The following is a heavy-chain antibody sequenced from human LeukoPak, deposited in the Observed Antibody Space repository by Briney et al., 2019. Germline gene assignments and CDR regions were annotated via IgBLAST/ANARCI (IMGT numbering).Heavy chain of an antibody. CDR1: GYDFTAHW. CDR2: IFPADSDT. CDR3: ARILAAAGFRFDT. D-gene: IGHD6-13*01. Sequence: GESLKISCQGSGYDFTAHWIAWVRQTPGKGLEYMGIIFPADSDTRYSPSFRGQVTISADKSITTAYLQWTSLKASDTAIYYCARILAAAGFRFDTWGQGTLVTVSS. V-gene: IGHV5-51*01. J-gene: IGHJ4*02.